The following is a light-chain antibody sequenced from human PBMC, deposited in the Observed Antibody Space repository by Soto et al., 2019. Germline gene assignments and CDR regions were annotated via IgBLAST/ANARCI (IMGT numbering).Light chain of an antibody. J-gene: IGKJ3*01. CDR3: QQYGSSLFT. CDR1: QSVSSSY. Sequence: EIVLTQSPGTLSLSPGERATLSCRASQSVSSSYLAWYQQKPGQAPRLLIYGASSRDTGIPDRFSGSGSGTDFTITISRLEPEDFAVYYCQQYGSSLFTFGPGTKVDIK. V-gene: IGKV3-20*01. CDR2: GAS.